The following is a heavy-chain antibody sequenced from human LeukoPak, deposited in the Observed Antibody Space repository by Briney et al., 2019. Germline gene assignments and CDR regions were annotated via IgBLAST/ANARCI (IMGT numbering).Heavy chain of an antibody. CDR2: INHSGST. CDR1: GGSFSGYY. J-gene: IGHJ5*02. Sequence: SETLSLTCAVYGGSFSGYYWSWIRQPPGKGLEWIGGINHSGSTNYNPSLKSRVTISVDTSKNQFSLKLSSVTAADTAVYYCARGGVFDVVVPAANRTNWFDPWGQGTLVTVSS. V-gene: IGHV4-34*01. CDR3: ARGGVFDVVVPAANRTNWFDP. D-gene: IGHD2-2*01.